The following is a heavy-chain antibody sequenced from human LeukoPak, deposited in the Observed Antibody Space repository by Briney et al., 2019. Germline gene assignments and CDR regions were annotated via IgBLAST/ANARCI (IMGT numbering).Heavy chain of an antibody. D-gene: IGHD2-2*01. CDR3: ARAHCSSTSCWNDAFDI. V-gene: IGHV1-46*01. J-gene: IGHJ3*02. CDR2: INPSGGST. Sequence: ASVKVSCKASGHTFTSYYMHWVRQAPGQGLEWMGIINPSGGSTSYAQKFQGRVTMTRDTSTSTVYMELSSLRSEDTAVYYCARAHCSSTSCWNDAFDIWGQGTMVTVSS. CDR1: GHTFTSYY.